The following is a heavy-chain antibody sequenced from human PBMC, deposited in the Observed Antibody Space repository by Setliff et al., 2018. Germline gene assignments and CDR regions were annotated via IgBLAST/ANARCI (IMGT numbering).Heavy chain of an antibody. CDR1: GFTFSDHY. CDR2: TRSKAYGGTT. V-gene: IGHV3-72*01. J-gene: IGHJ6*02. Sequence: GGSLRLSCAASGFTFSDHYMDWVRQAPGKGLEWVGRTRSKAYGGTTEYAASVKGRFTISRDDSKSIAYLQMNSLKTEDTAVYYCTRVGRQLVYYYYGMDVWGQGTTVTVSS. D-gene: IGHD6-13*01. CDR3: TRVGRQLVYYYYGMDV.